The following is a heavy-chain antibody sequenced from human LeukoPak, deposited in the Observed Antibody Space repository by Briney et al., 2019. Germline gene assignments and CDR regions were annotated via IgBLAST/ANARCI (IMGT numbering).Heavy chain of an antibody. Sequence: SETPSLTCTVSGGSISSYYWSWIRQPPGKGLEWIGYIYYSGSTNYNPSLKSRVTISVDTSKNQFSLKLSSVTAADTAVYYCASSMHRDFDRGVRSGGSFDYWGQGTLVTVSS. D-gene: IGHD3-10*01. CDR2: IYYSGST. CDR3: ASSMHRDFDRGVRSGGSFDY. J-gene: IGHJ4*02. CDR1: GGSISSYY. V-gene: IGHV4-59*01.